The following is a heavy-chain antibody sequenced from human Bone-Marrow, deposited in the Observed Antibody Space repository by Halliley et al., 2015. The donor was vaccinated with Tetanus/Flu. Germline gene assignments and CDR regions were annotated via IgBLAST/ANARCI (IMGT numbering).Heavy chain of an antibody. Sequence: SLRLSCAASGFTFSRTEMSWVRQAPGKGLEWISSIGYNSVHIYYAESVRGRFTISRDNAMNTLYLQVNSLRAEDTAVYYCARDACSGAPCCLRSSDGMDVWGQGATVTVSS. CDR3: ARDACSGAPCCLRSSDGMDV. J-gene: IGHJ6*02. V-gene: IGHV3-21*01. D-gene: IGHD2-15*01. CDR2: IGYNSVHI. CDR1: GFTFSRTE.